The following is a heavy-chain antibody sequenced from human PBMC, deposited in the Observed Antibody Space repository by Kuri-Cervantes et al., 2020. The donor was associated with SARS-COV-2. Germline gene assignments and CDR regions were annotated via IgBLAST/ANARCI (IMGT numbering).Heavy chain of an antibody. V-gene: IGHV4-59*01. Sequence: ESLKISCIVSGGSISDYYWTWVRQPPGKGLEWIGDIYKGGSTKSNPSLKTRVTISVDTSKNQFSLRLNSVTAADTAVYFCAKYGTNDYLSTYFGRESWFDPWGQGTLLTVSS. J-gene: IGHJ5*02. CDR2: IYKGGST. CDR3: AKYGTNDYLSTYFGRESWFDP. CDR1: GGSISDYY. D-gene: IGHD3-16*01.